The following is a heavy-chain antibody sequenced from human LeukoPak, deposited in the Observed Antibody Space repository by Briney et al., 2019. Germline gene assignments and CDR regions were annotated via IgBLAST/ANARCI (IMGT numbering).Heavy chain of an antibody. Sequence: GGSLRLSCAASGFTVSSNYMSWVRQAPGKGLEWVSVIYSGGSTYYADSVKGRFTISRDNSKNTLYLQMNSLRAEDTAAYYCARDAVTTSYYYYGMDVWGQGTTVTVSS. D-gene: IGHD4-17*01. J-gene: IGHJ6*02. V-gene: IGHV3-53*01. CDR3: ARDAVTTSYYYYGMDV. CDR2: IYSGGST. CDR1: GFTVSSNY.